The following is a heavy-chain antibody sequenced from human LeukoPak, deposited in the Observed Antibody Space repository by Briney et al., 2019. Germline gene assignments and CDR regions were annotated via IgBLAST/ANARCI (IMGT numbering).Heavy chain of an antibody. Sequence: HPGRSLRLSCAASGFTFSRYGMYWVRQAPGKGLEWVALISYDKSHRYYAVSVKGRFTISRDNSKNTVFLQMNSLRAEDTAVYYCAKDRGAVAGVMDVWGKGTTVTVSS. CDR1: GFTFSRYG. J-gene: IGHJ6*03. V-gene: IGHV3-30*18. CDR3: AKDRGAVAGVMDV. D-gene: IGHD6-19*01. CDR2: ISYDKSHR.